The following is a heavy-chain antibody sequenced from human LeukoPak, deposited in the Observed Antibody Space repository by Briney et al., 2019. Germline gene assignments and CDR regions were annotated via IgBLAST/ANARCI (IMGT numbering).Heavy chain of an antibody. CDR3: ATLMAHLDY. Sequence: ASVTVSCTAFGYTFTDYHMHWVRQAPGHGLEWMGWINPNSGDTNYAQKFQGRVTMTRDTTISTAYMELSRLRSDDTAVFYCATLMAHLDYWGQGTLVTVSS. D-gene: IGHD2-8*01. V-gene: IGHV1-2*02. CDR2: INPNSGDT. J-gene: IGHJ4*02. CDR1: GYTFTDYH.